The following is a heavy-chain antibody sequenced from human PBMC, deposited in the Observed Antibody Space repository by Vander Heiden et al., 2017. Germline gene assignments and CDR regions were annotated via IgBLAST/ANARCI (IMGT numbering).Heavy chain of an antibody. CDR3: TRPYGADHYFDY. D-gene: IGHD3-10*01. J-gene: IGHJ4*02. V-gene: IGHV3-15*01. Sequence: ELQLVESGGGLVKPGGSLRLSCIASEFIFSSAWMSWVRQAPGKGLEWVGRIKSKADGGTTDYAAPVKDRFTIFRDDSKNTLYLQMNSLKTDDTAFYYCTRPYGADHYFDYWGQGALVTVSS. CDR2: IKSKADGGTT. CDR1: EFIFSSAW.